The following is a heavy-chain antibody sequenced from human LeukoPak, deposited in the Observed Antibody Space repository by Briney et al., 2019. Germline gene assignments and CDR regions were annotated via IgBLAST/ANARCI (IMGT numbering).Heavy chain of an antibody. V-gene: IGHV3-23*01. CDR1: GFTFSRYA. D-gene: IGHD2-15*01. Sequence: GGSLRLSCAASGFTFSRYAMSWVRQAPGKGLEWVSGISASGGSYYADSVKGRFTVSRDISKNTLYLQMNSLRAEDTAVYFCAREPRDCTGGTCQSAGGYYFYYWSQGTLVTVSS. CDR3: AREPRDCTGGTCQSAGGYYFYY. J-gene: IGHJ4*02. CDR2: ISASGGS.